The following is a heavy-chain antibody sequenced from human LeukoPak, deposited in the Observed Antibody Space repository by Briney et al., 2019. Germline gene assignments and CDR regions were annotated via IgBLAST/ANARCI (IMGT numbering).Heavy chain of an antibody. V-gene: IGHV1-18*01. CDR3: ARARLGFGYPIY. CDR2: ISAYNGNT. D-gene: IGHD3-22*01. CDR1: VGTFSSYA. Sequence: ASVKVSCKASVGTFSSYAISWVRQAPGQGPEWMGWISAYNGNTNYAQKLQGRVTMTTDTSTSTAYMELRSLRSDDTAVYYCARARLGFGYPIYWGQGTLVTVSS. J-gene: IGHJ4*02.